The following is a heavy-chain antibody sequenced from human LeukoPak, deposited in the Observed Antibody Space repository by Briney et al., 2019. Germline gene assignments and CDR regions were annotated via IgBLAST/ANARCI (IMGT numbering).Heavy chain of an antibody. Sequence: ASVTVSCKASGYTFTSYYINWVRQATGQGLEWMGCMNHNSGNTGYAHQFQGRVTMTRNTSISTAYMELRSLRSEGTAAYYWARGRKAWIVGGSWFDPWGQGTLVTVSS. J-gene: IGHJ5*02. CDR1: GYTFTSYY. V-gene: IGHV1-8*01. CDR2: MNHNSGNT. CDR3: ARGRKAWIVGGSWFDP. D-gene: IGHD3-22*01.